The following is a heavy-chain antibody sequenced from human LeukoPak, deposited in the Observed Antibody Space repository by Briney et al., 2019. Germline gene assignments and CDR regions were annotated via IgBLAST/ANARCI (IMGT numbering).Heavy chain of an antibody. Sequence: WGSLRLSCAASGSIFSNYAMHWVRQGPGQGLECISTISSDGGSTYYANSVKGRFTISRDNSKNTLYLQMGSLRAEDMAVYYCARGRQGAKTRYFDLWGRGTRVTVSS. V-gene: IGHV3-64*01. CDR1: GSIFSNYA. J-gene: IGHJ2*01. CDR2: ISSDGGST. CDR3: ARGRQGAKTRYFDL. D-gene: IGHD1-26*01.